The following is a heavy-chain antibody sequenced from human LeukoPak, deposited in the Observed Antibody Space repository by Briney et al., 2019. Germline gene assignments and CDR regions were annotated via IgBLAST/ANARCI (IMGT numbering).Heavy chain of an antibody. Sequence: SETLSLTCTVSGGSISSSSYYWGWIRQPPGKGLEWIGSIYYSGSTYYNPSLKSRVTISVDTSKNQFSLKLSSVTAADTAVYYCARDKPAPKDYYYYMDVWGKGTTVTVSS. CDR2: IYYSGST. V-gene: IGHV4-39*07. CDR3: ARDKPAPKDYYYYMDV. CDR1: GGSISSSSYY. D-gene: IGHD2-2*01. J-gene: IGHJ6*03.